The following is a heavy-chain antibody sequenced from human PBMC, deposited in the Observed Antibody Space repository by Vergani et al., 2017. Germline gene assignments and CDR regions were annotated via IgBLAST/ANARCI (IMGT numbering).Heavy chain of an antibody. D-gene: IGHD1-26*01. J-gene: IGHJ4*02. CDR1: GFTFSSYA. CDR3: ARDPYSGSSPGFDY. CDR2: ISGSGGST. Sequence: EVQLVESGGGVVRPGGSLRLSCAASGFTFSSYAMSWVRQAPGKGLEWVSAISGSGGSTYYADSVKGRFTISRDNSKNTLYLQMNSLRAEDTAVYYCARDPYSGSSPGFDYWGQGTLVTVSS. V-gene: IGHV3-23*04.